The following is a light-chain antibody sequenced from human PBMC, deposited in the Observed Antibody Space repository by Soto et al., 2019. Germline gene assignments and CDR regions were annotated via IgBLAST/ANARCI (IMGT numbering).Light chain of an antibody. CDR2: DAS. J-gene: IGKJ5*01. V-gene: IGKV3D-20*01. CDR1: QKISSTY. CDR3: QQYGSSSPT. Sequence: EIVLTQSPATLSLSPGERATLSCGASQKISSTYLAWYQQKPGLAPRLLIYDASGRATGIPDRFSGSGSGTNFTLTISRVEPEDFAVYYCQQYGSSSPTFGQGTRLEIK.